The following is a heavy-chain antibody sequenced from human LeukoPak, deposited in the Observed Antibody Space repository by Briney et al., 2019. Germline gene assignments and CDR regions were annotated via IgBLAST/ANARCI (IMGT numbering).Heavy chain of an antibody. J-gene: IGHJ4*02. V-gene: IGHV3-23*01. CDR2: ISIKGDRA. D-gene: IGHD4-23*01. CDR1: GFTFNNYT. CDR3: AKKGTVVTPGLYFDY. Sequence: GGSLRLSCAASGFTFNNYTMSWVRQAPGKGLEWVSTISIKGDRAYYVDSVKGRFTISRDSSNSTLFLQMNSLGAEDTAIYYCAKKGTVVTPGLYFDYWGQGILVTVSS.